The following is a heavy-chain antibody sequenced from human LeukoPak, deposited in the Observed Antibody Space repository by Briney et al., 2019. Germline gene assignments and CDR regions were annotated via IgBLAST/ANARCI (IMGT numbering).Heavy chain of an antibody. CDR3: ARWACSGGSCYINYYGMDV. CDR2: ISAYNGNT. J-gene: IGHJ6*02. CDR1: GSTFTSYG. D-gene: IGHD2-15*01. Sequence: ASVKVSCKASGSTFTSYGISWVRQAPGQGLEWMGWISAYNGNTNYAQKLQGRVTMTTDTSTSTAYMELRSLRSDDTAVYYCARWACSGGSCYINYYGMDVWGQGTTVTVSS. V-gene: IGHV1-18*01.